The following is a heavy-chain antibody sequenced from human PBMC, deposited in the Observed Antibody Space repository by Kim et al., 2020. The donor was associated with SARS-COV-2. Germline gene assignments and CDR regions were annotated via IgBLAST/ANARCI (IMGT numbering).Heavy chain of an antibody. J-gene: IGHJ5*02. CDR3: ARRGSGGPATAIFDP. D-gene: IGHD2-2*02. Sequence: PSLMSRAGVSIDTSKNQYSLRVSSVTAADTAVYYCARRGSGGPATAIFDPWGQGALVTVSS. V-gene: IGHV4-30-2*03.